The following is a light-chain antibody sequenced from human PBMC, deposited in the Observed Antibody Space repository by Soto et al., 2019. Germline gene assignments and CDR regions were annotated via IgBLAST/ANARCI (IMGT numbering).Light chain of an antibody. CDR3: QQYNSYSWT. J-gene: IGKJ1*01. V-gene: IGKV1-5*01. CDR1: QSLSSW. CDR2: DVS. Sequence: EIQMTQSPSTLSASVGDRVTITCRASQSLSSWLAWYQQKPGKAPKLLIYDVSRLESGVPSRFSGSGSGTEFTLTISSLQPDDFATYYCQQYNSYSWTFGQGAKV.